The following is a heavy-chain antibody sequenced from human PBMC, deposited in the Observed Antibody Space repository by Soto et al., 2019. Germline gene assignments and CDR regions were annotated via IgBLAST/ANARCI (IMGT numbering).Heavy chain of an antibody. J-gene: IGHJ6*02. CDR2: IIPIFGTA. CDR1: GGTFSSYA. CDR3: ARFGQDLGSAYGMDV. V-gene: IGHV1-69*13. D-gene: IGHD3-10*01. Sequence: SVKVSCKASGGTFSSYAISWVRQAPGQGLEWMGGIIPIFGTANYAQKFQGRVTITADESTSTAYMELSSLRSEDTAVYYCARFGQDLGSAYGMDVWGQGTTVTVSS.